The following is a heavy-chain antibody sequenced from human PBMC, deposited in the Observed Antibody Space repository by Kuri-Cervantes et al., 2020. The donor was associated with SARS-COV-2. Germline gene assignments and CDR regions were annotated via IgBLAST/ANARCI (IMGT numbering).Heavy chain of an antibody. CDR1: GFTFSSYS. Sequence: GGSLRLSCAASGFTFSSYSMNWVRQAQGKGLEWVSYISSSSSTIYYADSVKGRFTISRDHAKNSLYLQMNSLGAEDTAVYYCARVWGLFCSSTSCYTFAFDIWGQGTMVTVSS. CDR2: ISSSSSTI. CDR3: ARVWGLFCSSTSCYTFAFDI. D-gene: IGHD2-2*02. V-gene: IGHV3-48*01. J-gene: IGHJ3*02.